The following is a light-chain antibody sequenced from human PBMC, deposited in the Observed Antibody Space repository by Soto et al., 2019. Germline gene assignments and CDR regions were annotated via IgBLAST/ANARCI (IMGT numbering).Light chain of an antibody. V-gene: IGKV1-39*01. CDR3: QQNYVTPHT. Sequence: DIQMTQSPSLSVSVGDKVTITCRASHSISNFLNWYQQKAGKAPKLLIYASFNLQSGVPSRFTGAGSVTDFPLTISSLQPEDFATYYCQQNYVTPHTFGQGTKLEIK. J-gene: IGKJ2*01. CDR2: ASF. CDR1: HSISNF.